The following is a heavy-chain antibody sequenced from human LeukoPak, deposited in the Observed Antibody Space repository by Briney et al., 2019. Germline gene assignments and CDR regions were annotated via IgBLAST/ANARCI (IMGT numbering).Heavy chain of an antibody. V-gene: IGHV1-58*01. J-gene: IGHJ6*02. CDR2: IVVGSGNT. CDR3: AAGYCSGGSCYPYYYYGMDV. CDR1: GFTFTSSA. Sequence: SVKVSCKASGFTFTSSAVQWVRQARGQRLEWIGWIVVGSGNTNYAQKFQERVTITRDMSTSTAYMKLSSLRSEDTAVYYCAAGYCSGGSCYPYYYYGMDVWGQGTTVTVSS. D-gene: IGHD2-15*01.